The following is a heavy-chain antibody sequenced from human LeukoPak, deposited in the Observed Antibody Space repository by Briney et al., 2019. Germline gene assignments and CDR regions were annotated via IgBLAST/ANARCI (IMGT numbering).Heavy chain of an antibody. Sequence: PGRSLRLSCAASGFTFDDYAMHWVRQAPGKGLEWVSGISWNSGSTVYVDSVKGRFTISRDNDKNSLYLQMYSLRPEDMALYYCVRDVSLGFCSGGACSAHFDYWGQGTLVIVSS. CDR1: GFTFDDYA. CDR2: ISWNSGST. J-gene: IGHJ4*02. D-gene: IGHD2-15*01. V-gene: IGHV3-9*03. CDR3: VRDVSLGFCSGGACSAHFDY.